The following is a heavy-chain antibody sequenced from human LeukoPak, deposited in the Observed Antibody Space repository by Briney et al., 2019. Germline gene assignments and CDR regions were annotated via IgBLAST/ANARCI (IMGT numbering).Heavy chain of an antibody. V-gene: IGHV4-59*08. Sequence: SETLSLTCTVSGGSISSYYWSWIGQPPGKGLEWIGYIYYSGSTNYNPSLKSRVTISVDTSKNQFSLKLSSVTAADTAVYYCARHLAAAAGTAEFDYWGQGTLVTVSS. J-gene: IGHJ4*02. CDR2: IYYSGST. CDR3: ARHLAAAAGTAEFDY. D-gene: IGHD6-13*01. CDR1: GGSISSYY.